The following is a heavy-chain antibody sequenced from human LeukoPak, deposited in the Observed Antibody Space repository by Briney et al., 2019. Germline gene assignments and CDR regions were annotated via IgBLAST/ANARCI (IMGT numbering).Heavy chain of an antibody. Sequence: PGGSLRLSCAASGFAVFSNYMNWVRQAPGKGLEWVSVIYSDGDTSYADSVKGRFTISRDISKNTLYLQMNSLRAEDTAVYYCAKFHHYYDSSGYDAFDIWGQGTMVTVSS. CDR1: GFAVFSNY. V-gene: IGHV3-66*01. CDR2: IYSDGDT. D-gene: IGHD3-22*01. J-gene: IGHJ3*02. CDR3: AKFHHYYDSSGYDAFDI.